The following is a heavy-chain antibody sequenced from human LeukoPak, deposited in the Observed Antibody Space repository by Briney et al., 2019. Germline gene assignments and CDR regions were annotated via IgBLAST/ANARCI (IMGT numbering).Heavy chain of an antibody. CDR3: ARVAPPYSSSWYRYYYYMDV. Sequence: GGSLRLSCAASGFTFSSYEMNWVRQAPGKGLEWVSYISSSGSTIYYADSVKGRFTISRDNAKNSLYLQMNSLRAEDTAVYYCARVAPPYSSSWYRYYYYMDVWGKGTTVTVSS. CDR1: GFTFSSYE. V-gene: IGHV3-48*03. J-gene: IGHJ6*03. CDR2: ISSSGSTI. D-gene: IGHD6-13*01.